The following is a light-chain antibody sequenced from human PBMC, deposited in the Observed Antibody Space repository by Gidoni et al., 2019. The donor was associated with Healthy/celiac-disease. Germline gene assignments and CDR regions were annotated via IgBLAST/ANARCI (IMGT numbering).Light chain of an antibody. CDR3: LSRDSSGNHLV. V-gene: IGLV3-19*01. CDR2: HIN. Sequence: SSDLTQDPAVSVALGQTVRSTCQGDSLRSFYPSWYQQKPGRAPLLVIFHINNRPSGIPDRFSGSNSANTASLTITGAQAEDEADYYCLSRDSSGNHLVFGGGTKLTVL. CDR1: SLRSFY. J-gene: IGLJ2*01.